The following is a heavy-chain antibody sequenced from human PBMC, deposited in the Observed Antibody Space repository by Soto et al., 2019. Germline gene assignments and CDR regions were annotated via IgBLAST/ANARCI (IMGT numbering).Heavy chain of an antibody. CDR1: GYTFTSYG. Sequence: ASVKVACKASGYTFTSYGISWVRQAPGQGLEWMGWISAHNGNTNYAQKLQARVTMTTDTFTSTAYMELRSLRSDDTAVYYCARDRGSYALDYWGQGTLVTVSS. V-gene: IGHV1-18*01. D-gene: IGHD1-26*01. CDR3: ARDRGSYALDY. J-gene: IGHJ4*02. CDR2: ISAHNGNT.